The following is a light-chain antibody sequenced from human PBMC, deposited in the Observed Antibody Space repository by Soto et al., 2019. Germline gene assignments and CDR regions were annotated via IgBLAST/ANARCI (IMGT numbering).Light chain of an antibody. CDR3: QQYTSYST. J-gene: IGKJ1*01. Sequence: DIQMTQSPSTLSASVGDRVTITCRASQSINSWLAWYQQKPGRAPKLLIYKASSLESGVPSRFSGSGSGTEFTLTSSSLQPDDCATYYCQQYTSYSTFGQGTKVEIK. V-gene: IGKV1-5*03. CDR2: KAS. CDR1: QSINSW.